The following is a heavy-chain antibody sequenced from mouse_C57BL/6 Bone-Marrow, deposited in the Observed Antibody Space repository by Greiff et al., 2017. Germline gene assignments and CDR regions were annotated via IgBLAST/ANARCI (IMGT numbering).Heavy chain of an antibody. CDR3: ANDLLWLRRYYYAMDY. J-gene: IGHJ4*01. D-gene: IGHD2-2*01. V-gene: IGHV1-22*01. Sequence: EVQLQESGPELVKPGASVKMSCKASGYTFTDYNMHWVKQSHGKSLEWIGYINPNNGGTSYNQKFKGKAPLTVNKSSSTAYMEIRSLTSEDSAVYYCANDLLWLRRYYYAMDYWGQGTSVTVSS. CDR1: GYTFTDYN. CDR2: INPNNGGT.